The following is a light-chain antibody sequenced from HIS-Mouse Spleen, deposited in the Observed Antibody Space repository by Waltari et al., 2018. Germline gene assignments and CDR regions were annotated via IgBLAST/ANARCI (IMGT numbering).Light chain of an antibody. V-gene: IGLV3-10*01. CDR2: EDS. CDR1: ALPKKY. Sequence: SYELTPPPPVSVSPGQTARTTSSGDALPKKYAYLYQQTSGQAPVLVIYEDSKRPSGIPERFSGSSSGTMATLTISGAQVEDEADYYCYSTDSSGNHRVFGGGTKLTVL. CDR3: YSTDSSGNHRV. J-gene: IGLJ2*01.